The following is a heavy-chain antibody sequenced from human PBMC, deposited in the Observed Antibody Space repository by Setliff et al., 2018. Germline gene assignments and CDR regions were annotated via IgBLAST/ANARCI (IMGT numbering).Heavy chain of an antibody. D-gene: IGHD2-2*01. J-gene: IGHJ4*02. V-gene: IGHV1-18*04. CDR1: GYTFTGYY. CDR2: NSA. CDR3: ARGPPDFVVVPAAAKFDF. Sequence: ASVKVSCKASGYTFTGYYMHWVRQAPGQGLEWMGWNSAYAQKFQGRVTMTTDTPTSTAYMELRSLRSDDTAVYYCARGPPDFVVVPAAAKFDFWGQGTLVTVSS.